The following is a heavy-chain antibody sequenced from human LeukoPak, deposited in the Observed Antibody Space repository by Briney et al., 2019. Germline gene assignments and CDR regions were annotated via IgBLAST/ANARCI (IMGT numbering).Heavy chain of an antibody. CDR1: GGSFSGYY. D-gene: IGHD3-16*01. J-gene: IGHJ5*02. CDR3: ATGEGEKNWSAP. CDR2: INHSGST. Sequence: PSETLSLTCAVYGGSFSGYYWSWIRQPPGKGLEWIGEINHSGSTNYNPSLKSRVTISVDTSKNQFSLKLSSVTAADTAVYYCATGEGEKNWSAPGAKETLVTVPS. V-gene: IGHV4-34*01.